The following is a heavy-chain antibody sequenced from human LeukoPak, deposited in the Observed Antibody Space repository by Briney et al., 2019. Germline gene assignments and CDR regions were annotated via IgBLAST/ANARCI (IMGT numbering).Heavy chain of an antibody. V-gene: IGHV4-4*07. CDR3: ARLYDSSGYWYYFDY. J-gene: IGHJ4*02. D-gene: IGHD3-22*01. CDR2: ISSSGST. Sequence: SETLSLTCTVSGGSISSYYWTWIRQPAGQGLEWIGRISSSGSTNYNPSLKSRVTMSVDTFSNQFSLKLSSVTAADTAVYYCARLYDSSGYWYYFDYWGQGTLVTVSS. CDR1: GGSISSYY.